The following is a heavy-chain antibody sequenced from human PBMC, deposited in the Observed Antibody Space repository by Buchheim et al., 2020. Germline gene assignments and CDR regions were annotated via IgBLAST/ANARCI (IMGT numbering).Heavy chain of an antibody. D-gene: IGHD4-17*01. CDR2: ISGSGGST. J-gene: IGHJ6*02. CDR1: GFTFSSYA. Sequence: EVQLLESGGGLVQPGGSLRLSCAASGFTFSSYAMSWVRQAPGKGLEWVSAISGSGGSTYYADSVKGRFTISSDNSKKTLYLQMNSLRAEDTAVYYCAKDEGDYGDYYYYGMDVWGQGTT. CDR3: AKDEGDYGDYYYYGMDV. V-gene: IGHV3-23*01.